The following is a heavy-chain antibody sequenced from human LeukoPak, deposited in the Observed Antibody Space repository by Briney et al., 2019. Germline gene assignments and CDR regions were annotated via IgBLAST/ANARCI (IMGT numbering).Heavy chain of an antibody. CDR1: GYSISSGYY. D-gene: IGHD5-18*01. V-gene: IGHV4-38-2*02. CDR2: IYHSGNT. Sequence: SETLSLTCTVSGYSISSGYYWGWIRQAPGKGLEWIGNIYHSGNTYYNPSLKSRVTVSMDTSKNQFSLKLSSVTAADTAVYYCARMPGYSYYYMDVWGKGTAVTVSS. J-gene: IGHJ6*03. CDR3: ARMPGYSYYYMDV.